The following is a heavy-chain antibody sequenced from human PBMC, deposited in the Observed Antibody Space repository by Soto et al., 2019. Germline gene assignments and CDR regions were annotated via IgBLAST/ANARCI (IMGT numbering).Heavy chain of an antibody. V-gene: IGHV3-33*01. CDR3: ARDATPYYDFWSGKLMAYYYYYGMDV. CDR2: IWYDGSNK. J-gene: IGHJ6*02. D-gene: IGHD3-3*01. Sequence: GGSLRLSCAASGFTFSSYGMHWVRQAPGKGLEWVAVIWYDGSNKYYADSVKGRFTISRDNSKNTLYLQMNSLRAEDTAVYYCARDATPYYDFWSGKLMAYYYYYGMDVWGQGTTVTVSS. CDR1: GFTFSSYG.